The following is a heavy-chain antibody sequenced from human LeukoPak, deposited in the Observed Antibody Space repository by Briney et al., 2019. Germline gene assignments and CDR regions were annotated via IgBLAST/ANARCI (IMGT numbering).Heavy chain of an antibody. Sequence: GGSLRLSCTASGFTFSDHYMTWIRQAPGKGLECVSYLSKSGSDIFYADSVKGRFSISRDNSKNTLYLQMNSLRAEDTAVYYCARGNYYYGMDVWGQGTTVTVSS. CDR3: ARGNYYYGMDV. CDR1: GFTFSDHY. CDR2: LSKSGSDI. V-gene: IGHV3-11*01. J-gene: IGHJ6*02.